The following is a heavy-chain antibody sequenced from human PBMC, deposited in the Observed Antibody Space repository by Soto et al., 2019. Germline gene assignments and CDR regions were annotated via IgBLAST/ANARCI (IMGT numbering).Heavy chain of an antibody. J-gene: IGHJ6*02. Sequence: QVQLVQSGAEVKKPGSSVKVSCKASVGTFSSYAISWVRQAPGQGLEWMGGIIPIFGTANYAQKFQGRVTITADKSTSTAYMELSSLRSEDKAGYYCAGGSSGYDSHDYYYYGMDVWGQGTTVTVSS. V-gene: IGHV1-69*06. CDR2: IIPIFGTA. CDR3: AGGSSGYDSHDYYYYGMDV. D-gene: IGHD5-12*01. CDR1: VGTFSSYA.